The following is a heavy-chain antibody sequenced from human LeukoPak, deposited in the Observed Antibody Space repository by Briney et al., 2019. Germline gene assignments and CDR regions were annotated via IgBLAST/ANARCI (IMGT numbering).Heavy chain of an antibody. D-gene: IGHD3-10*01. CDR2: IIPIFGTA. CDR3: ARSPRGVRGVIL. V-gene: IGHV1-69*05. J-gene: IGHJ4*02. Sequence: SVRVSCKASGGTFSSYAISWVRQAPGQGLEWMGGIIPIFGTANYAQKFQGKVTITTDESTSTAYMELSSLRSEDTAVYYCARSPRGVRGVILWGQGTLVTVSS. CDR1: GGTFSSYA.